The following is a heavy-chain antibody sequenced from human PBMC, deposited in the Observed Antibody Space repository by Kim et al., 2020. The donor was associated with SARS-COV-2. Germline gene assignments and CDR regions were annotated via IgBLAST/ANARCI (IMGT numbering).Heavy chain of an antibody. CDR2: T. J-gene: IGHJ3*02. V-gene: IGHV1-18*01. CDR3: ARDPGGLLGDI. D-gene: IGHD2-15*01. Sequence: TNYAQKLQGRVTMTTDTSTSTAYMELRSLRSDDTAVYYCARDPGGLLGDIWGQGTMVTVSS.